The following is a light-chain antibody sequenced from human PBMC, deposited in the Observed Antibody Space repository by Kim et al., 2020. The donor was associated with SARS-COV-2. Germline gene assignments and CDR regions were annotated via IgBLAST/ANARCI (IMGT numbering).Light chain of an antibody. J-gene: IGLJ3*02. CDR1: SSDVGGYNY. CDR2: DVS. Sequence: QSALTQPASVSGSPGQSVTISCTGTSSDVGGYNYVSWYQQHPGKAPKVMIYDVSKRPSGLSNRFSGSKSGNTASLTISGLQAEDEADYYCNSYASSQTWVFGGGTQLTVL. CDR3: NSYASSQTWV. V-gene: IGLV2-14*03.